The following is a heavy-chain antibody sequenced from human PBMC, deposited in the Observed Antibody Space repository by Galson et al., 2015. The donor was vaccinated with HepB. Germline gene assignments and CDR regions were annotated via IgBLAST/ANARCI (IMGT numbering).Heavy chain of an antibody. D-gene: IGHD3-3*01. Sequence: TLSLTCTVSGGSISSGDYYWSWIRQPPGKGLEWIGYIYYSGSTYYNPSLKSRVTISVDTSKNQFSLKLSSVTAADTAVYYCARAHDFWSGRNYYGMDVWGQGTTVTVSS. CDR3: ARAHDFWSGRNYYGMDV. V-gene: IGHV4-30-4*01. CDR1: GGSISSGDYY. J-gene: IGHJ6*02. CDR2: IYYSGST.